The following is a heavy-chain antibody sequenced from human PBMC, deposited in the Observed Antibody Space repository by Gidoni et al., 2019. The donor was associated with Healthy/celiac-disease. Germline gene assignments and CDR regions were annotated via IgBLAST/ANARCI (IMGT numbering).Heavy chain of an antibody. V-gene: IGHV3-30*02. CDR2: IRYDGSNK. CDR1: GFTFSSYG. Sequence: QVQLVESGGGVVQPGGSLRLSSAASGFTFSSYGMHWVRQAPGKGLEWVAFIRYDGSNKYYADSVKGRFTISRDNSKNTLYLQMNSLRAEDTAVYYCAKMAWFDPWGQGTLVTVSS. CDR3: AKMAWFDP. J-gene: IGHJ5*02.